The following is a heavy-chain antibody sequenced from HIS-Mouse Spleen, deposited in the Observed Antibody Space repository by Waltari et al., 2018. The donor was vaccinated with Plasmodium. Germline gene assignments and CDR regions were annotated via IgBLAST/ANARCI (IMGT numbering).Heavy chain of an antibody. Sequence: AASGFTFSSYSMNWVRQAPGKGLEWVSSISSSSRYIYYADSVKGRFTISRDNAKNSLYLQMNSLRAEDTAVYYCAREDILTGYYNDYWYFDLWGRGTLVTVSS. CDR1: GFTFSSYS. V-gene: IGHV3-21*01. CDR3: AREDILTGYYNDYWYFDL. D-gene: IGHD3-9*01. J-gene: IGHJ2*01. CDR2: ISSSSRYI.